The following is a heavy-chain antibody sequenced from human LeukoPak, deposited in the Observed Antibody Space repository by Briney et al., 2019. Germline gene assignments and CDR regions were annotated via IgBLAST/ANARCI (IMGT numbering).Heavy chain of an antibody. J-gene: IGHJ6*03. D-gene: IGHD2-15*01. CDR1: GFTFSSYW. V-gene: IGHV3-7*01. Sequence: GGSLRLSCAASGFTFSSYWMRWVRQAPGKGLEWVANIKQDGSEKYYVDSVKGRFTISRDNAKNSLYLQMNSLRAEDTAVYYCARACSGGSCYLPWHMDVWGKGTTVTISS. CDR2: IKQDGSEK. CDR3: ARACSGGSCYLPWHMDV.